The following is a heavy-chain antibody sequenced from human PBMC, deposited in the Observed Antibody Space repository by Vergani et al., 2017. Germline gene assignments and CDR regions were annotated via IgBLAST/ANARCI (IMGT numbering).Heavy chain of an antibody. CDR2: IRSKAYGGTT. V-gene: IGHV3-49*03. J-gene: IGHJ4*02. D-gene: IGHD3-9*01. CDR3: TRDSILTGYPY. Sequence: EVQLVESGGGLVQPGRSLRLSCTASGFTFGDYAMSWFRQAPGKGLEWVGFIRSKAYGGTTEYAASVKGRITSSRDDSKSIAYLQMNSLKTEDTAVYYCTRDSILTGYPYWGQGTLVTVSS. CDR1: GFTFGDYA.